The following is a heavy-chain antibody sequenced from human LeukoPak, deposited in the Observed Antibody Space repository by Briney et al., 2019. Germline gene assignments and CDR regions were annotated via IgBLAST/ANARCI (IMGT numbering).Heavy chain of an antibody. V-gene: IGHV3-21*01. J-gene: IGHJ4*02. Sequence: PGGSLRLSCAASGFTFSSYSMNWVRQAPGKGLEWVSSISSSSSYIYYADSVKGRFTISRDNAMNSLYLQMDSLRAEDTAVYYCARDTYYGSGTPYWGQGTLVTVSS. D-gene: IGHD3-10*01. CDR3: ARDTYYGSGTPY. CDR1: GFTFSSYS. CDR2: ISSSSSYI.